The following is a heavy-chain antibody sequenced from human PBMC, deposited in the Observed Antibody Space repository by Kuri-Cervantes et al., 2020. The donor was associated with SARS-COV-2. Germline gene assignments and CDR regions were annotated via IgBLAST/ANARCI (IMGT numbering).Heavy chain of an antibody. D-gene: IGHD4-11*01. V-gene: IGHV2-70*11. CDR1: GFSLNTSGMC. J-gene: IGHJ4*02. CDR2: IDWGDDK. CDR3: VRIRAATVIADY. Sequence: SGPTLGEPTQTLTLTCTFSGFSLNTSGMCVSWIRQPPGKALEWLARIDWGDDKYYSTSLNTRLSISKDTSKDQVVLTMTNMDPVDTATYYCVRIRAATVIADYWGQGTLVTVSS.